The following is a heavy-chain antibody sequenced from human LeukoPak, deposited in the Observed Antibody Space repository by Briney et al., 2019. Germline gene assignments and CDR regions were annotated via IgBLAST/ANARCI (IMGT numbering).Heavy chain of an antibody. V-gene: IGHV4-61*02. Sequence: KTSETLSLTCTVSGGSISSGSYYWRWIRQPAGKGLEWIGRICTSGSTNYNPSLKSRVTISVDTSKNQFSLKLSSVTAADTAVYYCARALARRVVPAAIDWFDPWGQGTLVTVSS. J-gene: IGHJ5*02. CDR1: GGSISSGSYY. D-gene: IGHD2-2*01. CDR3: ARALARRVVPAAIDWFDP. CDR2: ICTSGST.